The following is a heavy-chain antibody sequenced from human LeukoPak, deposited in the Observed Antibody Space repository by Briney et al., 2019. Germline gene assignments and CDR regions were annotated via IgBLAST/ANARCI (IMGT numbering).Heavy chain of an antibody. J-gene: IGHJ4*02. CDR3: ARGDYYDSSGYFPCLDY. CDR2: INHSGST. D-gene: IGHD3-22*01. CDR1: GGSFSGYY. Sequence: PSETLSLTCAVYGGSFSGYYWSWIRQPPGKGLEWIGEINHSGSTNYNPSLKSRVTISVDTSKNQFSLKLSSVTAADTAVYYCARGDYYDSSGYFPCLDYWGQGTLVTVSS. V-gene: IGHV4-34*01.